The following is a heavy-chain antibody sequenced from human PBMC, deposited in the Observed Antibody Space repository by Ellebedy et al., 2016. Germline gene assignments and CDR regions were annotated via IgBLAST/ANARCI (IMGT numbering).Heavy chain of an antibody. J-gene: IGHJ6*02. Sequence: ASVKVSXKASGYTFTSYDINWVRQATGQGLEWMGWMNPNSGNTGYAQKFQGRVTMTRNTSISTAYMELSSLRSEDTAVYYCARADGDYYYYGMDVWGQGTTVTVSS. CDR3: ARADGDYYYYGMDV. CDR2: MNPNSGNT. D-gene: IGHD4-17*01. CDR1: GYTFTSYD. V-gene: IGHV1-8*01.